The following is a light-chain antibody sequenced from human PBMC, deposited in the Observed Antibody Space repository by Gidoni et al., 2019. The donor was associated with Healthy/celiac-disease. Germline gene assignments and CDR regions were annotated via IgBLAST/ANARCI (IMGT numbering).Light chain of an antibody. CDR1: SLRSYY. J-gene: IGLJ1*01. CDR2: GKN. V-gene: IGLV3-19*01. CDR3: NSRDSSGNHYV. Sequence: SAELTQDPAGSGALGQTVRITGQGDSLRSYYASWYQQKPGQAPVLVIYGKNNRPSGIPDRFSGSSSGNTASLTITGAQAEDEADYYCNSRDSSGNHYVFGTGTKVTVL.